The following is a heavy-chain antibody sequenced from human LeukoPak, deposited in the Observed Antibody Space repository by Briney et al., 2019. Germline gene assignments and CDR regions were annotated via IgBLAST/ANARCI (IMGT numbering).Heavy chain of an antibody. CDR1: GFTFSSYW. Sequence: PGGSPRLSCAASGFTFSSYWMSWVRQAPGKGLEWVASINHNGNVNYYVDSVEGRFTISRDNAKNSLYLQMSNLRAEDTAVYFCARGGGLDVWGQGATVTVSS. J-gene: IGHJ6*02. CDR3: ARGGGLDV. D-gene: IGHD3-16*01. V-gene: IGHV3-7*03. CDR2: INHNGNVN.